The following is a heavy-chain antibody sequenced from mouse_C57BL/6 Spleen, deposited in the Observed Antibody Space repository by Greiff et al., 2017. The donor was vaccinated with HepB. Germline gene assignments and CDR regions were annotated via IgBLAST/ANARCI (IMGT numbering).Heavy chain of an antibody. J-gene: IGHJ4*01. D-gene: IGHD1-2*01. CDR1: GFTFSDYG. CDR2: ISSGSSTI. V-gene: IGHV5-17*01. Sequence: EVHLVESGGGLVKPGGSLKLSCAASGFTFSDYGMHWVRQAPEKGLEWVAYISSGSSTIYYADTVKGRFTISRDNAKNTPFLQMTSLRSEDTAMYYCARPGITTAYYAMDYWGQGTSVTVSS. CDR3: ARPGITTAYYAMDY.